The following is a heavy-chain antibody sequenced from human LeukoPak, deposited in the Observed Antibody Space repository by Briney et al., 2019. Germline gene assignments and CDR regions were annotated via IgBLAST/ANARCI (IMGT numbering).Heavy chain of an antibody. CDR3: ARGDSGSYFRKAFDI. CDR1: GYTFTSYA. Sequence: ASVKVSCKASGYTFTSYAMNWVRQAPGQGLEWMGWINTNTGNPTYAQGFTGRFVFSLDTSVSTAYLQISSLKAEDTAVYYCARGDSGSYFRKAFDIWDQGTMVTVSS. D-gene: IGHD1-26*01. V-gene: IGHV7-4-1*02. CDR2: INTNTGNP. J-gene: IGHJ3*02.